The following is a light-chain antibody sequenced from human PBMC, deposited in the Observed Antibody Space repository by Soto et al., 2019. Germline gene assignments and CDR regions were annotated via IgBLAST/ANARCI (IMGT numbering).Light chain of an antibody. V-gene: IGLV2-14*03. CDR2: DVS. J-gene: IGLJ1*01. Sequence: QSVLTQPASVSGSPGQSITISCTGTSSDVGGYNYVSWYQQHPGKAPKLMIYDVSTRPSGVSNRFSGSKSGNTASLTISGLQAEDEADYYCSSYTSSTTSSFGTGTKLTVL. CDR1: SSDVGGYNY. CDR3: SSYTSSTTSS.